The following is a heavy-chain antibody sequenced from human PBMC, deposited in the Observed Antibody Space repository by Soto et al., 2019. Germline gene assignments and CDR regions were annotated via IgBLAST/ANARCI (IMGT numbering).Heavy chain of an antibody. D-gene: IGHD6-19*01. CDR1: GGSINSYF. V-gene: IGHV4-59*12. CDR3: ARVGNQWLALDY. J-gene: IGHJ4*02. Sequence: SETLSLTCTVSGGSINSYFWSWVRQPPGKGVEWIGYIHYSGSTNYNPSLKSRITMSADTSKSQFSLKLSSVTAADTAVYYCARVGNQWLALDYWGQGTLVTVSS. CDR2: IHYSGST.